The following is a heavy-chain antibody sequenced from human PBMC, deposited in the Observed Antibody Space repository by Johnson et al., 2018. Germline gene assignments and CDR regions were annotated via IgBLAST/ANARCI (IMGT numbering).Heavy chain of an antibody. Sequence: VQLVQSGGGLVKPGGSLRLSCAASGFTFSSYSMNWVRQAPGKGLEWVSSISSSSSYIYYADSVKGRSTISRDNGKNSLYLQMNSLRAEDTAVYYWARGGGVGATYYMDVWGKGTTVTVSS. CDR3: ARGGGVGATYYMDV. D-gene: IGHD1-26*01. J-gene: IGHJ6*03. CDR1: GFTFSSYS. CDR2: ISSSSSYI. V-gene: IGHV3-21*01.